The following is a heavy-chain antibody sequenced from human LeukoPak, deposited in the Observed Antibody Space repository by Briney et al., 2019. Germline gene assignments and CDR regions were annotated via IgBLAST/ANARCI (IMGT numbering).Heavy chain of an antibody. V-gene: IGHV4-38-2*02. D-gene: IGHD2-15*01. CDR3: TRFALGVVAATH. CDR2: IYHSGST. CDR1: GYTISSGYY. Sequence: SETLSLTCTVSGYTISSGYYWGWIRQPPGKGVEWIGSIYHSGSTYYNPSLKSRVTISVDTSKNQFSLKLSSVTAAATAVYYCTRFALGVVAATHWGQGTLVTVSS. J-gene: IGHJ4*02.